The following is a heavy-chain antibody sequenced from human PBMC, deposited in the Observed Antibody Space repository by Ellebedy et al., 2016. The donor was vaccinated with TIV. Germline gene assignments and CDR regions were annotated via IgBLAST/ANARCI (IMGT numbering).Heavy chain of an antibody. J-gene: IGHJ4*02. D-gene: IGHD2-15*01. CDR1: GGSFSGYY. Sequence: MPSETLSLTCAVYGGSFSGYYWSWIRQAPGKGLEWIGEVNHSGGTNYNPSLKGRVTTSADMSKNQFSLKMKSVPAADTAMYYWARGDWDMYFDYWGQGTLVIVSS. CDR2: VNHSGGT. CDR3: ARGDWDMYFDY. V-gene: IGHV4-34*01.